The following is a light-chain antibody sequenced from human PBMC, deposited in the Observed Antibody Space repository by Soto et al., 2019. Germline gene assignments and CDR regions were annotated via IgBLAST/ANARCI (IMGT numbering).Light chain of an antibody. V-gene: IGLV2-14*01. J-gene: IGLJ2*01. CDR3: SSYTSSIS. CDR1: SSDVGGYNY. CDR2: DVN. Sequence: QSALTQPASVSGSPGQSITISCTGTSSDVGGYNYVSWYQQHPGKAPKLMIYDVNTRPSGVSNRFSGSKSGNTASLTISGLQAEDEADYYCSSYTSSISVGGGTKLTV.